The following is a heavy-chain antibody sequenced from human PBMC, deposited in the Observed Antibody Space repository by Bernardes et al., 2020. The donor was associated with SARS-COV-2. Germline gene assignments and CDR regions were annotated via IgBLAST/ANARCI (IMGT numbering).Heavy chain of an antibody. J-gene: IGHJ5*02. CDR3: AKDLDDGGNGGWFDP. D-gene: IGHD4-17*01. Sequence: GGSLRLSCEASGFTFYNYGMTWVRQAPGKGLEWVSSISGRGGSTYYADSVKGRFTISRDNSENTLYLQMNSLRVEDTAVYYCAKDLDDGGNGGWFDPWGQGTLVTVSS. V-gene: IGHV3-23*01. CDR1: GFTFYNYG. CDR2: ISGRGGST.